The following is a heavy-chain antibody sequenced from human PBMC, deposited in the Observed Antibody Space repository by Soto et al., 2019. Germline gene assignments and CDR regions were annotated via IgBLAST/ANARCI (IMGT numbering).Heavy chain of an antibody. V-gene: IGHV1-69*13. CDR1: GGTCSSYA. J-gene: IGHJ4*02. D-gene: IGHD5-12*01. CDR3: AALEMATSSVDY. Sequence: VASVKVSCKASGGTCSSYAISWVRQAPGQGLEWMGGIIPIFGTANYAQKFQGRVTITADESTSTAYMELSSVRSEDTAVYYCAALEMATSSVDYWGQGTLVTVSS. CDR2: IIPIFGTA.